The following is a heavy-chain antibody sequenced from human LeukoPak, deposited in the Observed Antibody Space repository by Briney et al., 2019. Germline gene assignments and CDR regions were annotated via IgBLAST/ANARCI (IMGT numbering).Heavy chain of an antibody. J-gene: IGHJ4*02. Sequence: GGSLRLSCAASGFTFSSYAMHWVRQAPGKGLEWVAVISYDGSNKYYADSVKGRFTISRDNSKNTLYLQMNSLRAEDTAVYYCAKDSDRTGDDYWGQGTLVTVSS. CDR1: GFTFSSYA. CDR3: AKDSDRTGDDY. D-gene: IGHD7-27*01. CDR2: ISYDGSNK. V-gene: IGHV3-30-3*01.